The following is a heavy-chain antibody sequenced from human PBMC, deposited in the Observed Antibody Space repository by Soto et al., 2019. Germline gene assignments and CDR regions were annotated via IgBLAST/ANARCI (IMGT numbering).Heavy chain of an antibody. CDR2: ISYDGSNK. J-gene: IGHJ4*02. CDR3: AKDTGGWCDY. D-gene: IGHD6-19*01. Sequence: LERVAVISYDGSNKYYADSVKGRFTISRDNSKNTLYLQMNSLRAEDTAVYYCAKDTGGWCDYWGQGTLVTVSS. V-gene: IGHV3-30*18.